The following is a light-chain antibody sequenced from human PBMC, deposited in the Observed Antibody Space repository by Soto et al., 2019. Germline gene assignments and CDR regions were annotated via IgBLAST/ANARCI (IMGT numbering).Light chain of an antibody. V-gene: IGLV2-8*01. CDR3: SSYAGSNNFYG. CDR1: SSDVGGYNY. J-gene: IGLJ1*01. CDR2: EVS. Sequence: QSVLTQPPSASGSPGQSVTISCTGTSSDVGGYNYVSWYQQHPGKAPKLMNYEVSKRPSGVPDRFSGSKSGNTASLTVSGLQAEDEADYYCSSYAGSNNFYGFGTGTKVTVL.